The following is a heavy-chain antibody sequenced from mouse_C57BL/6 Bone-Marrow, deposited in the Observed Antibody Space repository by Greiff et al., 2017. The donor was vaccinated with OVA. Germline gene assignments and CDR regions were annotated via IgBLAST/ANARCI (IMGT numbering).Heavy chain of an antibody. D-gene: IGHD1-1*01. CDR1: GYTFTSYG. Sequence: QVQLKESGAELARPGASVKLSCKASGYTFTSYGISWVKQRTGQGLEWIGEIYPRSGNTYYNEKFKGKATLTADKSSSTAYMELRSLTSEDSAVYFCAREGVLITTVVGVGYWGQGTTLTVSS. V-gene: IGHV1-81*01. J-gene: IGHJ2*01. CDR3: AREGVLITTVVGVGY. CDR2: IYPRSGNT.